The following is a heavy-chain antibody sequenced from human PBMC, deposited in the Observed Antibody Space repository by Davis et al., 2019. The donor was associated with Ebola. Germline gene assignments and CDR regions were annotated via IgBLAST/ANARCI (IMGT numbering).Heavy chain of an antibody. V-gene: IGHV3-21*01. Sequence: GESLKISCVASGLTFDDFAVSWVRQAPGKGLEWVSSISSSSSYIYYADSVKGRFTIYRDNAKNSLYLQMNSLRAEDTAVYYCARELAVAYFDYWGQGTLVTVSS. CDR2: ISSSSSYI. D-gene: IGHD6-19*01. J-gene: IGHJ4*02. CDR3: ARELAVAYFDY. CDR1: GLTFDDFA.